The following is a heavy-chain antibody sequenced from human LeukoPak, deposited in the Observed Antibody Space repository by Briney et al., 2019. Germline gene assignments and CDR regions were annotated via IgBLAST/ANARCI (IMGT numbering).Heavy chain of an antibody. D-gene: IGHD2-15*01. V-gene: IGHV3-48*02. CDR2: ISTSSSTI. Sequence: GGSLRLSCAASGFTFSSYGMNWVRQAPGKGLEWVSYISTSSSTIYYADSVKGRFTISRDNAKNSLYLQMNSLRDGDTAVYYCARRGCLGSCYSGFDYWGQGTLVTVSS. CDR1: GFTFSSYG. CDR3: ARRGCLGSCYSGFDY. J-gene: IGHJ4*02.